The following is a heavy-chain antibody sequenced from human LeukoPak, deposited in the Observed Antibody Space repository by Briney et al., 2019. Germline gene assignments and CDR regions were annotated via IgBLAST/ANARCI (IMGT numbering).Heavy chain of an antibody. CDR3: VRDRDIVVVITFDY. V-gene: IGHV3-23*01. CDR2: ISGSGGNT. J-gene: IGHJ4*02. D-gene: IGHD3-22*01. CDR1: GGSMNNRDYY. Sequence: ETLSLTCTVSGGSMNNRDYYWSWIRQAPGRGLEWVSAISGSGGNTYYADSVEGRFTISRDNSKNTLYLQMDRLRVEDSAVYYCVRDRDIVVVITFDYWGQGTLVTVSS.